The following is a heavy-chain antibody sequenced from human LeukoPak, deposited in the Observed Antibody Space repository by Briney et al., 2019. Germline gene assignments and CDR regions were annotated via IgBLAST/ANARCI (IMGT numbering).Heavy chain of an antibody. D-gene: IGHD3-10*01. J-gene: IGHJ4*02. CDR3: AKDILLWFGELSFYFDY. Sequence: GGSLRLSCAASGFTFSRFAMSWVRQAPGKGLEWVSSLSGGWGSTYYADSVKGRFNIYRDNSKNTLYLQMNSLRADDTAVYYCAKDILLWFGELSFYFDYWGQGTLVTVSS. V-gene: IGHV3-23*01. CDR1: GFTFSRFA. CDR2: LSGGWGST.